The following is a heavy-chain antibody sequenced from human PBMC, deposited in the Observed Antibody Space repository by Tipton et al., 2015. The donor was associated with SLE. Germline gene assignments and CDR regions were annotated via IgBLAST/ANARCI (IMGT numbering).Heavy chain of an antibody. Sequence: SLRLSCAASGFTFSDHYMSWIRQAPGKGLEWVSYISSSGSTIYYADSVKGRFTISRDNAKNSLYLQMNSLRAEDTAVYYCARDWNYYYYYGMDVWGQGTTVTVSS. D-gene: IGHD1-1*01. CDR3: ARDWNYYYYYGMDV. CDR2: ISSSGSTI. V-gene: IGHV3-11*04. CDR1: GFTFSDHY. J-gene: IGHJ6*02.